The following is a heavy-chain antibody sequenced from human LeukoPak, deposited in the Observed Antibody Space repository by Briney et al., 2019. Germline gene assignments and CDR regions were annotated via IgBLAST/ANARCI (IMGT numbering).Heavy chain of an antibody. D-gene: IGHD3-10*01. CDR1: GFTFSSYA. J-gene: IGHJ4*02. CDR2: ISGSGGST. CDR3: AKKALWFGESPSFFDY. V-gene: IGHV3-23*01. Sequence: GGSLGLSCAASGFTFSSYAMSWARQAPGKGLEWVSAISGSGGSTYYADSVKGRFTISRDNSKNTLYLQMNSLRAEDTAVYYCAKKALWFGESPSFFDYWGQGTLVTVSS.